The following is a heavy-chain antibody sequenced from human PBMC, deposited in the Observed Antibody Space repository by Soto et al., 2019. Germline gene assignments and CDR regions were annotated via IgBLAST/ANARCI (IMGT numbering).Heavy chain of an antibody. Sequence: QVQLVQSGAEVKKPGASVKVSCKASGYTFSSYDINWVRQATGQGLEWMGWMNPSSGHAGYAQKFQGRVTMTRDTAISTACMELSSLKSEDTAVYFCARGRGVNLVRGWGQGTLVTVSS. D-gene: IGHD3-10*01. CDR1: GYTFSSYD. J-gene: IGHJ4*02. V-gene: IGHV1-8*01. CDR3: ARGRGVNLVRG. CDR2: MNPSSGHA.